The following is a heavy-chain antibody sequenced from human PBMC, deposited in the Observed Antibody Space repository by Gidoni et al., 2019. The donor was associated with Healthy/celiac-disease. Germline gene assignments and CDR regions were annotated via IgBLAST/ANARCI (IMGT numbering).Heavy chain of an antibody. CDR3: ASLLVATRPFDY. Sequence: EVQLVESGGGLVQPGGSLRLSCAASAFTVSSNYMSWVRQAPGKGLEWVSVIYSGGSTYYADSVKGRFTISRDNSKNTLYLQMNSLRAEDTAVYYCASLLVATRPFDYWGQGTLVTVSS. CDR1: AFTVSSNY. CDR2: IYSGGST. V-gene: IGHV3-66*01. J-gene: IGHJ4*02. D-gene: IGHD5-12*01.